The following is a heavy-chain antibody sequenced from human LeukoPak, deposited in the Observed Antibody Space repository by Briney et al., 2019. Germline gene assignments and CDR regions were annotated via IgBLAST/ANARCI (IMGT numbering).Heavy chain of an antibody. CDR1: GFTIISYS. Sequence: SETLTLTCTASGFTIISYSWSWIRQPAGKGLEWIGRIYTSGSTNYNPSLKRRVTISVDKSKNQFSLKLSSVTAADTAVYYCANYGACDAAARYGNFDPWGRGTLVTVSS. V-gene: IGHV4-4*07. D-gene: IGHD4-17*01. CDR2: IYTSGST. J-gene: IGHJ2*01. CDR3: ANYGACDAAARYGNFDP.